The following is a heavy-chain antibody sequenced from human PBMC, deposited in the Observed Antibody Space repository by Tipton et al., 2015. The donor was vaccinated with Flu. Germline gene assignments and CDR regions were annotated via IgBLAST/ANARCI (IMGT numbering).Heavy chain of an antibody. CDR1: GYFISSDYF. V-gene: IGHV4-38-2*01. Sequence: GLVKPSQTLSLTCGVSGYFISSDYFWGWIRLAPGKGLQWIGCVYHSGITYFNPSLKTRVSISMDTSKNQFSLSLSSVTAADTAVYYCARADNSGYISVFYPANFDFWGQGALVTVSS. D-gene: IGHD5-24*01. J-gene: IGHJ4*02. CDR2: VYHSGIT. CDR3: ARADNSGYISVFYPANFDF.